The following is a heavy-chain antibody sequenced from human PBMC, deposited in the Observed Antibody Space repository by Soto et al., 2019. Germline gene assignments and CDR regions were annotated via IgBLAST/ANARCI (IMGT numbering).Heavy chain of an antibody. V-gene: IGHV3-7*01. Sequence: EVQLVESGGALVQPGGSLRLSCATSGFTFTHYWMNWVRQVPGKGLEWVANINIDGTEKYYGDSVKGRFTISRDNAKNSLYLQMDGLRDEDMAVYYCARNRGWEMLDYWGQGTLVTVSS. J-gene: IGHJ4*02. D-gene: IGHD6-19*01. CDR1: GFTFTHYW. CDR3: ARNRGWEMLDY. CDR2: INIDGTEK.